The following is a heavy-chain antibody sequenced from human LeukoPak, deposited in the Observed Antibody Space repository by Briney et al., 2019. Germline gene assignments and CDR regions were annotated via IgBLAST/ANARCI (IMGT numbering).Heavy chain of an antibody. CDR1: GGSLSSYF. CDR2: VYYSGST. V-gene: IGHV4-59*01. J-gene: IGHJ4*02. Sequence: SETLSLTCTVSGGSLSSYFWSWIRQPPGKGLEWIGYVYYSGSTNYNPSLKGRVTISVDTSKNQFSLKLSSVTAADTAVYYCARAGRYCSSTSCYEFDYWGQGTLVTVSS. CDR3: ARAGRYCSSTSCYEFDY. D-gene: IGHD2-2*01.